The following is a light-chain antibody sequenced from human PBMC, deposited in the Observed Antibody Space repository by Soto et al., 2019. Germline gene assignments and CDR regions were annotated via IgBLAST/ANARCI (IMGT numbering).Light chain of an antibody. CDR3: AAWDDNLHVLYV. J-gene: IGLJ1*01. CDR2: SNN. V-gene: IGLV1-44*01. CDR1: SSNIGSNS. Sequence: QSVLTQPPSASGTPGQRVTISCSGSSSNIGSNSVNWYQELPGTAPKLLIYSNNQRPSGVPDRFSGSKSGTSASLAISGLQSEDESDYYSAAWDDNLHVLYVSVTGTMLTVL.